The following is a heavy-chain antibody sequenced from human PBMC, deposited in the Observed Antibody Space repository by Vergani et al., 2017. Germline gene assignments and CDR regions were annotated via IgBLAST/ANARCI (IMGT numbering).Heavy chain of an antibody. J-gene: IGHJ6*03. V-gene: IGHV4-59*01. CDR1: GGSISSYY. D-gene: IGHD5-18*01. CDR3: ARVGYSYGSSIWYYYYYMDV. CDR2: IYYSGST. Sequence: QVQLQESGPGLVKPSETLSLTCTVSGGSISSYYWSWIRQPPGKGLEWIGYIYYSGSTNYNPSLKSRVTRSVDTSKNQFSLKLSSVTAADTAVYYCARVGYSYGSSIWYYYYYMDVWGKGTTVTVSS.